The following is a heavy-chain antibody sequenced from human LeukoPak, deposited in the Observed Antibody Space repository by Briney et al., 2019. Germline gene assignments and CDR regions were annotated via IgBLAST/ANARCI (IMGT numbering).Heavy chain of an antibody. Sequence: GRSLRLSCAASGFTFSSYGMHWVRQAPGKGLEWVAVISYDGSNKYYADSVKGRFTISRGNSKNTLYLQMNSLRAEDTAVYYCAKDTGPPQGYYYYGMDVWGQGTTVTVSS. CDR1: GFTFSSYG. V-gene: IGHV3-30*18. CDR2: ISYDGSNK. D-gene: IGHD2-8*02. CDR3: AKDTGPPQGYYYYGMDV. J-gene: IGHJ6*02.